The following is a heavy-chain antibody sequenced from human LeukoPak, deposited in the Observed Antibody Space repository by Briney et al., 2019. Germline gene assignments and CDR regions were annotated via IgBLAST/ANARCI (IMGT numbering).Heavy chain of an antibody. CDR1: GFTFDDYA. CDR3: AKDMGIYSSNPYYYYYGMDV. V-gene: IGHV3-9*01. Sequence: PGRSLRLSCAASGFTFDDYAMHWVRQAPGKGLEWVSGISWNSGSIGYADSVKGRFTISRDNAKNSLYLQMNSLRAEDTALYYCAKDMGIYSSNPYYYYYGMDVWGQGTTVTVSS. CDR2: ISWNSGSI. D-gene: IGHD6-13*01. J-gene: IGHJ6*02.